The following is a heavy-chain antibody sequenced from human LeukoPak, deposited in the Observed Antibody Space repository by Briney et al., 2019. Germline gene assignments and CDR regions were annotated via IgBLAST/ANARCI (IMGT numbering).Heavy chain of an antibody. D-gene: IGHD2/OR15-2a*01. CDR2: ISYDGSDQ. CDR3: AKDYPLYGATFPGR. CDR1: GFTFRNYG. V-gene: IGHV3-30*18. J-gene: IGHJ4*02. Sequence: AGASLRLSCAASGFTFRNYGMDWVRQAPGKGLEWLTLISYDGSDQFYADSVKGRFTISRDDSRGTLYLQMDGLRPEDTAIYFCAKDYPLYGATFPGRWGQGALVTVAS.